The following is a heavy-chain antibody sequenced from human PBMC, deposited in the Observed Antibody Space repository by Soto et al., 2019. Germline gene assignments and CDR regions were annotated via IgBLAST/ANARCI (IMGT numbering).Heavy chain of an antibody. Sequence: QLQLQESGPGLVKPSETLSLTCTVSGGSISSSSYYWGWIRQPPGKGLEWIGSIYYSGSTYYNPSLKSRVTISVDTSKNQFSLKLSSVTAADTAVYYCARLPVAIVVVPAALTRGYYMDVWGKGTTVTVSS. CDR3: ARLPVAIVVVPAALTRGYYMDV. D-gene: IGHD2-2*01. CDR2: IYYSGST. CDR1: GGSISSSSYY. V-gene: IGHV4-39*01. J-gene: IGHJ6*03.